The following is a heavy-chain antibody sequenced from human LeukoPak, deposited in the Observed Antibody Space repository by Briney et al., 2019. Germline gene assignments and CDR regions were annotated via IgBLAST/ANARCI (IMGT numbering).Heavy chain of an antibody. CDR3: AREGSIAASGYNWFDP. CDR1: GGSFSGYY. D-gene: IGHD6-6*01. J-gene: IGHJ5*02. V-gene: IGHV4-34*01. CDR2: INHSGST. Sequence: PSETLSLTCAVYGGSFSGYYWSWIRQPPGKGLEWIGEINHSGSTNYNPSLKSRVTISVDTSKNQFSLTLSSVTAADTAVYYCAREGSIAASGYNWFDPWGQGTLVTVSS.